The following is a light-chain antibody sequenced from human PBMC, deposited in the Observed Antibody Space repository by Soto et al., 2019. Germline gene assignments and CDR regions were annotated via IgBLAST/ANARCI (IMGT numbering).Light chain of an antibody. CDR2: DAS. CDR3: QQRTNWPGYT. Sequence: EIVLTQSPATLSLSPGERATLSCRASQSLSSYLAWYQQKPGQAPRLLIYDASDRAAGIPARFSGSGSGTDFTLTISSLAPEDFAVYYCQQRTNWPGYTFGQGTKLEIK. CDR1: QSLSSY. V-gene: IGKV3-11*01. J-gene: IGKJ2*01.